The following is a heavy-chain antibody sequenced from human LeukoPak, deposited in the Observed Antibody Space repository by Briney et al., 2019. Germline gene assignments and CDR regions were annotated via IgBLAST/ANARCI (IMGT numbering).Heavy chain of an antibody. Sequence: SETLSLTCSVSGGSISSSSSYWGWIRQPPGKGLEWIGSIYYSGSSFDNPALKSRVTISVDTSKNQFSLKLSSVTAADTAVYYCARGSYSSSWTDYYYYYMDVWGKGTTVTISS. CDR2: IYYSGSS. J-gene: IGHJ6*03. CDR1: GGSISSSSSY. V-gene: IGHV4-39*01. CDR3: ARGSYSSSWTDYYYYYMDV. D-gene: IGHD6-13*01.